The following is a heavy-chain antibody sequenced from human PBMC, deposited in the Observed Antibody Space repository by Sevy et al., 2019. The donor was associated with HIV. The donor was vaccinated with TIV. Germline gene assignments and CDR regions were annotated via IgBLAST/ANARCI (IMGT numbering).Heavy chain of an antibody. CDR1: GFTFSDFS. J-gene: IGHJ4*02. V-gene: IGHV3-21*01. Sequence: GGSLRLSCVASGFTFSDFSMNWVRQAPGKGLEWVSSISSGGRYIYYADSLKGRFTISRDNPKKSLYLQMNSLRVEDTAVFYCARGPTLIRSGYYFNDYWGQGTLVTVSS. D-gene: IGHD3-22*01. CDR3: ARGPTLIRSGYYFNDY. CDR2: ISSGGRYI.